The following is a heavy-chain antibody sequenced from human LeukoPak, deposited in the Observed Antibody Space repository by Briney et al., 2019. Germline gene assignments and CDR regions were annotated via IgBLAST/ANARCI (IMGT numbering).Heavy chain of an antibody. CDR1: GFTFSTYA. D-gene: IGHD6-6*01. CDR3: ARTAGRTFDY. J-gene: IGHJ4*02. CDR2: ITNTGGVT. Sequence: GGSLRLSCAASGFTFSTYAMSWVRQAPGKGLEWVSGITNTGGVTLYADPVKGRLTVSRDNSKNTLYLHRNSLRADDTAVYYCARTAGRTFDYWGQGTLVTISS. V-gene: IGHV3-23*05.